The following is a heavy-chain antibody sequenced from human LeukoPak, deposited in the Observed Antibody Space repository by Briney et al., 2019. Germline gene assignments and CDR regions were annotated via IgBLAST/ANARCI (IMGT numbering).Heavy chain of an antibody. D-gene: IGHD3-10*01. Sequence: SETLSLTCTVSGGSITSGGYCWSWICQHPDKGLVWIGYIYSSGTTFFNPSLKSRLTISLDTSEHQFSLNLKSVTAADTAIYYCARAYGSGSASNRYFDYWGQGALVTVSS. CDR1: GGSITSGGYC. CDR3: ARAYGSGSASNRYFDY. CDR2: IYSSGTT. V-gene: IGHV4-31*03. J-gene: IGHJ4*02.